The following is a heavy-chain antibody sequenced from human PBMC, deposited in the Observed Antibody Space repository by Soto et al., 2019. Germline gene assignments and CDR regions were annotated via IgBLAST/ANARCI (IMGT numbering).Heavy chain of an antibody. V-gene: IGHV3-7*01. Sequence: GGSLRLSCAASGLTFSRYWMNWVRQAPGKGLEWVANIKQDGTEKNYVDSVKGRFTISRDNARNSLYLQMDSLRAEDTAVYFCARGDTPMITGMDSFDIWGQGTMVTVSS. J-gene: IGHJ3*02. CDR2: IKQDGTEK. D-gene: IGHD5-18*01. CDR3: ARGDTPMITGMDSFDI. CDR1: GLTFSRYW.